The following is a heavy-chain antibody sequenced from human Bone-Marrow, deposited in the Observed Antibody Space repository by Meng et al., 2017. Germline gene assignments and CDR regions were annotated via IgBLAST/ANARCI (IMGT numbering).Heavy chain of an antibody. CDR2: INHSGST. CDR1: GGSFSGYY. CDR3: AASSGWYRIDS. J-gene: IGHJ4*02. Sequence: QVQLQQGGDGLLKPSETLSLPCAVYGGSFSGYYWSWIRQPPGKGLEWIGEINHSGSTNYNPSLKSRVTISVDTSKNQFSLKLTSVTAADTAVYYCAASSGWYRIDSWGQGTLVTVSS. D-gene: IGHD6-19*01. V-gene: IGHV4-34*01.